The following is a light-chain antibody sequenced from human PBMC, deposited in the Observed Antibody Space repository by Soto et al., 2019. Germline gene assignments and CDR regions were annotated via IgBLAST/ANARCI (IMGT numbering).Light chain of an antibody. V-gene: IGLV2-23*01. CDR1: SSDVGSYNL. CDR3: CSYAGSYTLV. Sequence: QSALTQPASVSGSPGQSITISCTGTSSDVGSYNLVSRYQQHPGKAPKLMIYEGSKRPSGASNRFSGSKSGNTASLTISGLQAGDEADYYCCSYAGSYTLVFGGGTQLTVL. CDR2: EGS. J-gene: IGLJ2*01.